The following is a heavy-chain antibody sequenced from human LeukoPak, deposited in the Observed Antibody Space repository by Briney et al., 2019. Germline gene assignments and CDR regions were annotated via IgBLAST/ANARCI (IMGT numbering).Heavy chain of an antibody. J-gene: IGHJ4*02. CDR1: GYSFTTNW. V-gene: IGHV5-51*01. D-gene: IGHD2/OR15-2a*01. Sequence: GESLKISCKGSGYSFTTNWIGWVRQMPGKGLEWMGIIYPGDSDTRYSPSFQGQVTISADQSISTAYLQWSSLSASDTAMYYCAKPWSTTVNQFDYWGQGTLVTVSS. CDR3: AKPWSTTVNQFDY. CDR2: IYPGDSDT.